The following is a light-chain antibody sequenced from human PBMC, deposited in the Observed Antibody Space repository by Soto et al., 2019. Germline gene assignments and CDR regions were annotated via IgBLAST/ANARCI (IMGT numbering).Light chain of an antibody. J-gene: IGLJ3*02. CDR2: DNN. V-gene: IGLV1-51*01. Sequence: QSVLTQPPSVSAAPGQKVTISCSGSSSNIGNNYVSWYQQLPGTAPKVLIYDNNKRPSGIPDRFSGSKSGTSATLGITGLQTGDEADYYCGTWDSSLSGWAFGGGTQLTVL. CDR3: GTWDSSLSGWA. CDR1: SSNIGNNY.